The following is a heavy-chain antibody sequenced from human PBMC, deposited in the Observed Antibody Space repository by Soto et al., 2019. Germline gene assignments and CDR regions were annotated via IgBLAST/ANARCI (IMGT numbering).Heavy chain of an antibody. CDR2: INPSGGAT. CDR1: GYTFRNYY. J-gene: IGHJ4*02. CDR3: GRAFDRSGLY. Sequence: ASAKVSCKASGYTFRNYYIHWVRQAPGQGLEWMGLINPSGGATSYSQRFQGRVTITKDSSTSTVYMELSSLGSEDTAVYYCGRAFDRSGLYWGQGTLVTVSS. V-gene: IGHV1-46*01. D-gene: IGHD3-22*01.